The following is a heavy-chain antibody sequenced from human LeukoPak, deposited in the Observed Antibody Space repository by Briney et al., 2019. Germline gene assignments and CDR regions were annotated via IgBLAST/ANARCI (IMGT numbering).Heavy chain of an antibody. J-gene: IGHJ4*02. Sequence: PGGSLRLSCAAPGFTVSSNYMSWVRQAPGKGLEWVSVIYSGGSTYYADSVKGRFTISRDNSKNTLYLQMNSLRAEDTAVYYCAREAEIVGATYFDYWGQGTLVTVSS. CDR2: IYSGGST. CDR1: GFTVSSNY. D-gene: IGHD1-26*01. CDR3: AREAEIVGATYFDY. V-gene: IGHV3-66*01.